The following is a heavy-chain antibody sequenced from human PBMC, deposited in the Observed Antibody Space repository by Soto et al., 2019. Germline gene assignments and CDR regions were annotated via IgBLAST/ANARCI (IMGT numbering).Heavy chain of an antibody. D-gene: IGHD3-22*01. Sequence: PGGSLRLSCTASVFTFGYYAMIWVRQAPGKGLEWVGFIRSKAYGGTTEYAASVKGRFTISRDDSKSIAYLQMNSLKTEDTAVYCCTSEKYYYDSSGFWYNWFDPWGQGTLVTVSS. J-gene: IGHJ5*02. CDR1: VFTFGYYA. CDR3: TSEKYYYDSSGFWYNWFDP. CDR2: IRSKAYGGTT. V-gene: IGHV3-49*04.